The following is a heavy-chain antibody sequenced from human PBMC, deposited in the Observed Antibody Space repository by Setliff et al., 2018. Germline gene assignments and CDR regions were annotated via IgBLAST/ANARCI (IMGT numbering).Heavy chain of an antibody. Sequence: VKVSCKASGYSFTSYGISWVRQAPGQGLEWMGWISAKNGNRNYAQKLQGRVTMTTDTSTSTAYMELRSLRSDDTAVYYCARDFPTVVTPKEYFDLWGRGTLVTVSS. CDR1: GYSFTSYG. CDR3: ARDFPTVVTPKEYFDL. CDR2: ISAKNGNR. V-gene: IGHV1-18*01. J-gene: IGHJ2*01. D-gene: IGHD4-17*01.